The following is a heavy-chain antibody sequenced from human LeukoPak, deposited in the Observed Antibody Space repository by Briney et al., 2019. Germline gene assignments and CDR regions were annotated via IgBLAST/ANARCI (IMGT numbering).Heavy chain of an antibody. CDR2: ISSSSSHI. Sequence: GGSLRLSCAASGFTFSSYGMNWVRQAPGKGLEWVSSISSSSSHIYYADSVKGRFTISRDNAKNSLYLQMNSLRAEDTAVYYCARQEVVEDTFDIWGQGTMVTVSS. J-gene: IGHJ3*02. CDR3: ARQEVVEDTFDI. V-gene: IGHV3-21*04. CDR1: GFTFSSYG. D-gene: IGHD2-15*01.